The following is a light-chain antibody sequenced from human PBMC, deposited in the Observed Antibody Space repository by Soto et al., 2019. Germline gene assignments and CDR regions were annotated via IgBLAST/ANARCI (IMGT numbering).Light chain of an antibody. Sequence: EKVMTQSPATLSVSPGERATLSCRASQSVNSNLAWYQQKPGQAPRLLLYGESTRATGIPARFSGSASGTEFTLTISILQSEDSAVYYCQQYNDWPLTFGGGTKVDIK. CDR3: QQYNDWPLT. V-gene: IGKV3-15*01. J-gene: IGKJ4*01. CDR2: GES. CDR1: QSVNSN.